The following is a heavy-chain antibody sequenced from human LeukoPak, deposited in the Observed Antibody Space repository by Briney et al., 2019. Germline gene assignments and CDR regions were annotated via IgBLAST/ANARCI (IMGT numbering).Heavy chain of an antibody. V-gene: IGHV3-7*01. CDR3: ATFDYFGSGGLFDC. CDR1: GFTFSSYW. CDR2: IKQDGSEK. Sequence: PGGSLRLSCAASGFTFSSYWMSWVRQAPGKGLEWVANIKQDGSEKYYVDSVKGRFTISRDNAKNSLYLQMNSLRAEDTAVYYCATFDYFGSGGLFDCWGQGTLVTVSS. J-gene: IGHJ4*02. D-gene: IGHD3-10*01.